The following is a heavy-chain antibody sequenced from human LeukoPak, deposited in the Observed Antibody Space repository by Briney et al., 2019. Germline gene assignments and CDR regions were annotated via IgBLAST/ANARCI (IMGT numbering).Heavy chain of an antibody. CDR3: ARDKGYCSSTSCYTYWD. CDR1: GFTVSSNY. Sequence: GGSLRLSCAASGFTVSSNYMSWVRQAPGKGLEWVSVIYSGGSTYYADSVKGRFTISRDNSKNTLYLQMNSPRAEDTAVYYCARDKGYCSSTSCYTYWDWGQGTLVTVSS. D-gene: IGHD2-2*02. J-gene: IGHJ4*02. V-gene: IGHV3-66*01. CDR2: IYSGGST.